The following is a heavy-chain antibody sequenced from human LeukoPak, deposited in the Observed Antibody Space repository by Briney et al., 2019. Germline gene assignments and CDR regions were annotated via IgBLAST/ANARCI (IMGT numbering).Heavy chain of an antibody. D-gene: IGHD4-17*01. CDR1: GFTFSSYG. CDR3: AKDMTTATGFVDY. CDR2: IRYDGSNK. Sequence: PGGSLRLSCAASGFTFSSYGMHWVRQAPGKGLEWVAFIRYDGSNKYYADSVKGRFTISRDNSKNTLYLQMNSLRAEDMAVYYCAKDMTTATGFVDYWGQGTLVTVSS. J-gene: IGHJ4*02. V-gene: IGHV3-30*02.